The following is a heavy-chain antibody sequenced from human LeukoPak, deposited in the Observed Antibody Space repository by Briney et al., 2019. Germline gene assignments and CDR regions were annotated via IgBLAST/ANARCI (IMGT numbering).Heavy chain of an antibody. D-gene: IGHD5-12*01. CDR1: GFTFSSYA. CDR3: AKEAGYSGYDYPDY. J-gene: IGHJ4*02. CDR2: ISGSAYST. V-gene: IGHV3-23*01. Sequence: PGGSLRLSCAASGFTFSSYAMSWVRQAPGKGLEWFSGISGSAYSTYYADSVQGRFTISRDNSKNTLYLQMNSLRAEDTAVYYCAKEAGYSGYDYPDYWGQGTLVTVSS.